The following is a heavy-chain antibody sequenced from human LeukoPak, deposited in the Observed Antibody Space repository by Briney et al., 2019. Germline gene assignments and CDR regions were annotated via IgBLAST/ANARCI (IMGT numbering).Heavy chain of an antibody. D-gene: IGHD6-19*01. J-gene: IGHJ4*02. Sequence: ASVKVSCKASGYTSTGYYMHWVRQAPGQGLEWMGWINPNSGGTNYAQKFQGRVTMTRDTSISTAYMELSRLRSDDTAVYYCARSVAVAGSPLGYWGQGTLVTVSS. CDR2: INPNSGGT. CDR3: ARSVAVAGSPLGY. V-gene: IGHV1-2*02. CDR1: GYTSTGYY.